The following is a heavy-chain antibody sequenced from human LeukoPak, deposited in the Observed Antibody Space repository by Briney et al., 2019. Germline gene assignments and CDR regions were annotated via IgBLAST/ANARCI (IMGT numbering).Heavy chain of an antibody. D-gene: IGHD3-22*01. V-gene: IGHV4-59*01. Sequence: SETLSLTCTVSGGSISSYYWSWIRQPPGKGLEWIGYIYYSGSTNYNPSLKSRVTISVDTSKNQFSLKLSSVTAADTAVYYCARGRLDYYDSSGYYFLDYWGQGTLVTVSS. J-gene: IGHJ4*02. CDR2: IYYSGST. CDR3: ARGRLDYYDSSGYYFLDY. CDR1: GGSISSYY.